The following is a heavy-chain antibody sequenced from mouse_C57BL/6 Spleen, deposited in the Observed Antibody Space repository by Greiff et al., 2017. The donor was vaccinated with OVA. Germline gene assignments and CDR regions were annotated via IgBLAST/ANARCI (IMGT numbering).Heavy chain of an antibody. CDR3: ALHYSNFAY. J-gene: IGHJ3*01. Sequence: VQLQQPGAELVMPGASVKLSCKASGYTFTSYWMPWVKPRPGQGLEWIGEIDPDDSYTNYNHKFKGKSTLTVDKPSSTAYMQPSSLTSEDSAVYYCALHYSNFAYWGQGTLVTVSA. D-gene: IGHD2-5*01. CDR2: IDPDDSYT. CDR1: GYTFTSYW. V-gene: IGHV1-69*01.